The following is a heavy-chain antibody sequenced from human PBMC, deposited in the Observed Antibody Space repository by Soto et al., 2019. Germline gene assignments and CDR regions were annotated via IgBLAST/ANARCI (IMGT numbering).Heavy chain of an antibody. CDR1: GVSISNSSYY. Sequence: SETLSLTCTVSGVSISNSSYYWGWIRRPPGKGLEWIGYIYHSGSTYYNPSLKSRVTISVDRSKNQFSLKLSSVTAADTAVYYCARGDHDYGDYGHFDYWGQGTLVTVSS. CDR2: IYHSGST. J-gene: IGHJ4*02. D-gene: IGHD4-17*01. V-gene: IGHV4-39*07. CDR3: ARGDHDYGDYGHFDY.